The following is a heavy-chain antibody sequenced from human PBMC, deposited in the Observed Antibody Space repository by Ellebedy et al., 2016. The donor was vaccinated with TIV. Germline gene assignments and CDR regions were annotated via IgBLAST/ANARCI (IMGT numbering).Heavy chain of an antibody. CDR2: IYYSGSV. J-gene: IGHJ3*02. V-gene: IGHV4-59*11. CDR1: GGSISSHY. CDR3: ARERDYYGSGTYSANDAFDI. D-gene: IGHD3-10*01. Sequence: SETLSLTCTVSGGSISSHYWSWIRQPPGKGLEWIGYIYYSGSVNYNPSLNSRVTISIDTSKNQFSLKLTSVTAADTAVYYCARERDYYGSGTYSANDAFDIWGQGTKVTVSS.